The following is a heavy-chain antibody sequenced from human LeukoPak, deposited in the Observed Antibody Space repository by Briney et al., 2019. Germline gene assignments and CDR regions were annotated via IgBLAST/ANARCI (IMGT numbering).Heavy chain of an antibody. V-gene: IGHV3-30*02. CDR3: ARGGRYCSSTSCPPFDY. CDR1: GFTFSNYG. D-gene: IGHD2-2*01. Sequence: GGSLRLSCATFGFTFSNYGMYWVRQAPGKGLQWVTYIRSDGNQKDYTDSVKGRFTISRDDSKSTLYLQMNSLSAEDTAVYYCARGGRYCSSTSCPPFDYWGQGTLVTVSS. CDR2: IRSDGNQK. J-gene: IGHJ4*02.